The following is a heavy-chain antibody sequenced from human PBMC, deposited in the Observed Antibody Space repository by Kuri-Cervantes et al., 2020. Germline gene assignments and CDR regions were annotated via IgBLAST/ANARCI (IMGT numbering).Heavy chain of an antibody. Sequence: GESLKISCAASGFTFSDYYMSWIRQAPGKGLEWVSYISSSSSTIYYADSVKGRFTISRDNAKNSLYLQMNSLRAEDTAVYYCARDVGCSGGSCYSPEMYYFDYWGQGTLVTVSS. CDR1: GFTFSDYY. D-gene: IGHD2-15*01. V-gene: IGHV3-11*04. CDR2: ISSSSSTI. J-gene: IGHJ4*02. CDR3: ARDVGCSGGSCYSPEMYYFDY.